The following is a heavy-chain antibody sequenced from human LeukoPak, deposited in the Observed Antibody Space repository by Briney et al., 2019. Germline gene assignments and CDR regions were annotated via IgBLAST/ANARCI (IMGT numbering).Heavy chain of an antibody. CDR3: ARGTSSYYSDYMDV. J-gene: IGHJ6*03. V-gene: IGHV4-59*01. D-gene: IGHD6-6*01. Sequence: SETLSLTCTVSGGSISSYYWSWIRQPPGKGLEWIAYIYCSGSTKYNPSLKSRVTISVDTSKNQFSLKVSSVTAADTAVYYCARGTSSYYSDYMDVWGKGTPVTVSS. CDR2: IYCSGST. CDR1: GGSISSYY.